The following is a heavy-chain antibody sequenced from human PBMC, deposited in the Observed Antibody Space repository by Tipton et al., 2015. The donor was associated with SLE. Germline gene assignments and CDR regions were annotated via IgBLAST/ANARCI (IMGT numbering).Heavy chain of an antibody. Sequence: LRLSCSVSGGSIRDGDDFWTWIRQPAGKGLEWIGRIQSDGSASYSPSLKSRTTISVDTSKNQFSLKLSSVTAADTALYYCARAPGIAAPGLFHWYSDLWGRGTLVTVSS. CDR1: GGSIRDGDDF. D-gene: IGHD6-13*01. V-gene: IGHV4-61*02. CDR3: ARAPGIAAPGLFHWYSDL. J-gene: IGHJ2*01. CDR2: IQSDGSA.